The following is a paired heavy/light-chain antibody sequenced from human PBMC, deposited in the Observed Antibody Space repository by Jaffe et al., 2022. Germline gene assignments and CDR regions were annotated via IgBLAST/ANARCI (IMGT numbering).Light chain of an antibody. CDR2: QDS. J-gene: IGLJ1*01. CDR3: QAWDSSTAV. V-gene: IGLV3-1*01. Sequence: SYELTQPPSVSVSPGQTASITCSGDKLGDKYACWYQQKPGQSPVLVIYQDSKRPSGIPERFSGSNSGNTATLTISGTQAMDEADYYCQAWDSSTAVFGTGTKVTVL. CDR1: KLGDKY.
Heavy chain of an antibody. CDR1: GYSFTSYW. CDR3: ARLGGVVVVAAATHDAFDI. V-gene: IGHV5-51*03. CDR2: IYPGDSDT. Sequence: EVQLVQSGAEVKKPGESLKISCKGSGYSFTSYWIGWVRQMPGKGLEWMGIIYPGDSDTRYSPSFQGQVTISADKSISTAYLQWSSLKASDTAMYYCARLGGVVVVAAATHDAFDIWGQGTMVTVSS. J-gene: IGHJ3*02. D-gene: IGHD2-15*01.